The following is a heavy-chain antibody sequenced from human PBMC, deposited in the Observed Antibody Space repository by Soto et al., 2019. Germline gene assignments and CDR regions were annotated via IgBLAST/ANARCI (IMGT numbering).Heavy chain of an antibody. CDR2: LTGSSSNT. Sequence: GESLKISCAASGFSFRNYAMSWVRQAPGKGLEWISTLTGSSSNTYYADSVKGRFAISRDNSRNTLYLQMHSLTAEDTAVYYCANGRATYGLLTHDYWGQGTLVTVSS. CDR3: ANGRATYGLLTHDY. CDR1: GFSFRNYA. J-gene: IGHJ4*02. D-gene: IGHD3-9*01. V-gene: IGHV3-23*01.